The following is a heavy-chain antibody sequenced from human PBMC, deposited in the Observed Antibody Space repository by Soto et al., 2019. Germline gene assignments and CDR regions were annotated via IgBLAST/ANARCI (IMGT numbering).Heavy chain of an antibody. Sequence: SETLSLTCTVSGDSVNSGSYYWTWIRQAPGKGLEWLGYIYHIGTTRYNPSLKSRATISLDTSKSQFSLRLTSVTAADTGVYFCARESIVGATRFDPWGHGTLVTVSS. CDR2: IYHIGTT. D-gene: IGHD1-26*01. CDR3: ARESIVGATRFDP. CDR1: GDSVNSGSYY. J-gene: IGHJ5*02. V-gene: IGHV4-61*01.